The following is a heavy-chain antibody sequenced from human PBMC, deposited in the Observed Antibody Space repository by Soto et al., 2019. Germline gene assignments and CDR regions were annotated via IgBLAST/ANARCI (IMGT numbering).Heavy chain of an antibody. V-gene: IGHV4-4*07. CDR2: IFPTGNT. J-gene: IGHJ4*02. CDR1: SGSLSNYY. Sequence: TSETLSLTCTVSSGSLSNYYWSWIRQPAGKGLEWIGHIFPTGNTDYNPSLRSRVTMSVDTSKNQFSLKLNSVTAADTAVYYCARGSLGPDYWGPGTLVTVSS. D-gene: IGHD1-26*01. CDR3: ARGSLGPDY.